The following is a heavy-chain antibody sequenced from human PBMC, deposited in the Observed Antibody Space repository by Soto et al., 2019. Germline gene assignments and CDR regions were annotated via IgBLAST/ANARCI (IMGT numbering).Heavy chain of an antibody. CDR1: GGSISSYY. Sequence: PSETLSLTCTVSGGSISSYYWSWIRQPPGKGLEWIGYIYYSGSTNYNPSLKSRATISVDTSKNQFSLKLSSVTAADTAVYYCARGDIVATIALNYYFDYWGQGTLVTVSS. CDR3: ARGDIVATIALNYYFDY. D-gene: IGHD5-12*01. J-gene: IGHJ4*02. CDR2: IYYSGST. V-gene: IGHV4-59*01.